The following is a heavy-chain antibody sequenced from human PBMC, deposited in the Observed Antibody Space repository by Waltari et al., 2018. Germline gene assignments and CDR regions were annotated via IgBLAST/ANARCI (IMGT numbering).Heavy chain of an antibody. CDR3: AKGMAGYRVWYYFDY. V-gene: IGHV3-23*01. Sequence: EVQLLESGGGLVQPGGSLRLSCAASVFTFSSYAMTWVRLAPGKVLEWVSAISGSGGSTYYADSVKGRFTISRDNSKNTLYLQMNSLRAEDTAVYYCAKGMAGYRVWYYFDYWGQGTLVTVSS. CDR1: VFTFSSYA. CDR2: ISGSGGST. D-gene: IGHD3-16*02. J-gene: IGHJ4*02.